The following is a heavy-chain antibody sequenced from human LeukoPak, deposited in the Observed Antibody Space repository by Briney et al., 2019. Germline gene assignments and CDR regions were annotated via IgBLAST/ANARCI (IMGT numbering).Heavy chain of an antibody. D-gene: IGHD1-26*01. J-gene: IGHJ3*02. CDR1: GYTFTSYG. CDR3: ARRGSMIVGDAFDI. Sequence: GASVTVSCKSSGYTFTSYGISWVRQAPGQGLEWMGWISAYNGNTNYAQKLQGRVTMTTDTSTSTAYMDLRTLRADDTAVYYCARRGSMIVGDAFDIWGQGTMVTVSS. V-gene: IGHV1-18*01. CDR2: ISAYNGNT.